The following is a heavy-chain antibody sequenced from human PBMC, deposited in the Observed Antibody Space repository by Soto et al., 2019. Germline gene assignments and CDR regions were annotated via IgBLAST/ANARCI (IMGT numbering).Heavy chain of an antibody. J-gene: IGHJ6*02. CDR2: IKEDGSEK. V-gene: IGHV3-7*03. CDR3: ATDLYQLPTMKYYYYGMDV. D-gene: IGHD2-2*01. CDR1: GFTFSNYW. Sequence: GGSLRLSCAASGFTFSNYWMSWVRQAPGKRLEWVANIKEDGSEKYYVDSVKGRFTISRDNAKNSLFLQMNSLRAEDTAVYYCATDLYQLPTMKYYYYGMDVWGQGTTVTVSS.